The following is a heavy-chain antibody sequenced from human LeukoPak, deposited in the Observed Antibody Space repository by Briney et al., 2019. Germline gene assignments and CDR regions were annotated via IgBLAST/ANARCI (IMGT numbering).Heavy chain of an antibody. J-gene: IGHJ4*02. V-gene: IGHV4-59*01. CDR1: GGSISTYY. CDR3: ARSYGSGNYFEY. D-gene: IGHD3-10*01. CDR2: IYYSGSA. Sequence: PSETLSLTCTVSGGSISTYYWSWIRQPPGEGLEWIGYIYYSGSAKYNPFLKSRVTMSVDTSKNQFSLKLSSVPAADTAVYYCARSYGSGNYFEYWGQGALVTVSS.